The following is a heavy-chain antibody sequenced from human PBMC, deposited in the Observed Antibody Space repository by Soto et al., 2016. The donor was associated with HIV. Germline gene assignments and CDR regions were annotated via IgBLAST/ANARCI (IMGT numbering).Heavy chain of an antibody. J-gene: IGHJ6*03. D-gene: IGHD6-19*01. CDR3: ARPGTSSSGWYGNYYYMDV. V-gene: IGHV3-21*01. CDR1: GFTFSSYD. Sequence: EVQLVESGGGLVKPGGPVRLSCAASGFTFSSYDLNWVRQAPGKGLEWVSSISASSNYIYYADSVKGRFTISRDNAKDSLYLQMNSLRAEDTAVYYCARPGTSSSGWYGNYYYMDVWGRGTTVTVSS. CDR2: ISASSNYI.